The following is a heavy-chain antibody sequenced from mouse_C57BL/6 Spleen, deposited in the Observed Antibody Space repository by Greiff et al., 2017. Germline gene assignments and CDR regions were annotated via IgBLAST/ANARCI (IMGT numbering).Heavy chain of an antibody. Sequence: VQLVESGPGLVQPSQCLSITCTVSGFSLTSYGVHWVRQSPGKGLEWLGVICRGGSTDYNAAFMSSMSITKDNSKSQVFIKMNRLQADDTAIYYCAKKHENYAMDYWGQGTSVTVSS. CDR3: AKKHENYAMDY. J-gene: IGHJ4*01. CDR1: GFSLTSYG. CDR2: ICRGGST. V-gene: IGHV2-5*01.